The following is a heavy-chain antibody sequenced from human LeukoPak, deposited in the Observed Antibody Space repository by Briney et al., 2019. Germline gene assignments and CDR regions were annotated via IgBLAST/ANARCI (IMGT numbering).Heavy chain of an antibody. CDR2: IKPDGSEK. Sequence: GGSLRLSCAASGFTFNDYWMNWVRQAPGKGLEWVANIKPDGSEKNSVDSVKGRFTISRDNAKNSLYLQMNSLRAEDTAVYYCAVGSRNYPNGWFDPWGQGTLVTVSS. D-gene: IGHD1-7*01. CDR3: AVGSRNYPNGWFDP. J-gene: IGHJ5*02. V-gene: IGHV3-7*01. CDR1: GFTFNDYW.